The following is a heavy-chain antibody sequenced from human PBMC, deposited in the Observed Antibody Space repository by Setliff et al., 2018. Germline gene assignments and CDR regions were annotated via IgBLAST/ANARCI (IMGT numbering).Heavy chain of an antibody. J-gene: IGHJ4*02. CDR2: ISPYNGNT. CDR3: ARSSGPRVVLAADFDY. V-gene: IGHV1-18*01. D-gene: IGHD5-12*01. CDR1: GYNFITTG. Sequence: ASVQVSCKTSGYNFITTGISWVRQAPGQGPEWMGCISPYNGNTNYAQKFQDRVTMTTDTSTATVYMELKNLRSDDTAVYYCARSSGPRVVLAADFDYWGQGTLVTVSS.